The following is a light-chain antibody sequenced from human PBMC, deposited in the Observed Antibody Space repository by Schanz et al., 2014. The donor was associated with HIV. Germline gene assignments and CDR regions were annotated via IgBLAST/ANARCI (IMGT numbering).Light chain of an antibody. CDR3: QQYGSSKYT. CDR2: GAS. Sequence: EIVMTQSPATLSASPGEGATLSCRASQSVSSNLAWYQQKPGQAPRLLIYGASTRATGIPARFSGSGSGTDFTLTISRLEPEDFAVYYCQQYGSSKYTFGQGTKLEIK. J-gene: IGKJ2*01. V-gene: IGKV3-15*01. CDR1: QSVSSN.